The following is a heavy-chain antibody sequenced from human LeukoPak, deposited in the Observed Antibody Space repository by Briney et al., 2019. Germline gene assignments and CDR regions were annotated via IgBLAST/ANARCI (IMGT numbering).Heavy chain of an antibody. J-gene: IGHJ4*02. V-gene: IGHV3-48*03. CDR1: GFTFSNYE. D-gene: IGHD6-13*01. Sequence: GGSLRLSCAASGFTFSNYEMNWVRQTPGKGLELVSYISDHGKSRNYVDSVKGRFTISRDNAKKSLYLQMNSLRVEDTAVYFCARARIAAPPLDYWGQGTLVTVSS. CDR2: ISDHGKSR. CDR3: ARARIAAPPLDY.